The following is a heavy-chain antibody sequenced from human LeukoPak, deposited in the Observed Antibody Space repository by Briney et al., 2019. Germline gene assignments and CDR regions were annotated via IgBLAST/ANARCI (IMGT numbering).Heavy chain of an antibody. Sequence: GGSLRLSCAASGFTFDDYGMSWVRQAPGKGLEWVSGINWNGGSTGYADSVKGRFTISRDNAKNSLYLQMNSLRAEDTAVYYCARVGYLMDAFDIWGQGTMVTVSS. J-gene: IGHJ3*02. D-gene: IGHD2-8*01. V-gene: IGHV3-20*04. CDR2: INWNGGST. CDR1: GFTFDDYG. CDR3: ARVGYLMDAFDI.